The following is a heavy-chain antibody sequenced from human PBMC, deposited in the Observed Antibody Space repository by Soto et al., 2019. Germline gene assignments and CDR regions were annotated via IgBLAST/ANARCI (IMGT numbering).Heavy chain of an antibody. Sequence: SVKVACKARVYTLTGYGISWVRQAPGQGLEWMGWISAYNGNTNYSQKFQGRVTMTTDTSTSTAYMELRSLRSDDTAVYYCARDTQYSSGWAYYYYGMDVWGQGTPVTVSS. CDR3: ARDTQYSSGWAYYYYGMDV. J-gene: IGHJ6*02. D-gene: IGHD6-19*01. CDR2: ISAYNGNT. CDR1: VYTLTGYG. V-gene: IGHV1-18*04.